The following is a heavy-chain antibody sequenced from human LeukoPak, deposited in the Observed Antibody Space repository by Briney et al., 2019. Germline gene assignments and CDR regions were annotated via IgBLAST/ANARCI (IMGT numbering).Heavy chain of an antibody. Sequence: ASVKVSCKASGYTFTSYYMHWVRQAPGQGLEWMGIINPSGGSTSYAQKFQGRVTMTRDTSTSTVYMELSSLISEDTAVYYCARMEKDDYYGMDVWGKGTTVTVSS. J-gene: IGHJ6*04. CDR2: INPSGGST. V-gene: IGHV1-46*01. CDR3: ARMEKDDYYGMDV. D-gene: IGHD3-3*01. CDR1: GYTFTSYY.